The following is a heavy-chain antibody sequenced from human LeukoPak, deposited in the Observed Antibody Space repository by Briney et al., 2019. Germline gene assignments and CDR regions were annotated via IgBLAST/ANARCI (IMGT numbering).Heavy chain of an antibody. D-gene: IGHD3-3*01. V-gene: IGHV4-59*01. J-gene: IGHJ5*02. CDR2: IYYSGST. Sequence: PSETLSLTCTVSGGSISSYYWSWIRQPPGKGLEWIGYIYYSGSTNYNPSLKSRVTISVDTSKNQFSLKLSSVTAADTAVYYCARGIRSGYYEPDNWFDPWGQGALVTVSS. CDR1: GGSISSYY. CDR3: ARGIRSGYYEPDNWFDP.